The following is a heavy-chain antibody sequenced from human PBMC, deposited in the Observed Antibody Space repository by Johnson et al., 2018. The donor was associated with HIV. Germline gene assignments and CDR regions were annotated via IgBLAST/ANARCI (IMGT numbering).Heavy chain of an antibody. CDR2: IRYDGSNK. D-gene: IGHD2-15*01. J-gene: IGHJ3*02. CDR3: ARGPHEVVVVAATSAFDI. Sequence: VQLVESGGGVVQPGGSLRLSCAASGFTFSSYGMHWVRQAPGKGLEWVAFIRYDGSNKYYADSVKGRFTISRDNSKNTLYLQMNSLRAEDTAVYYCARGPHEVVVVAATSAFDIWGQGTMVTVSS. V-gene: IGHV3-30*02. CDR1: GFTFSSYG.